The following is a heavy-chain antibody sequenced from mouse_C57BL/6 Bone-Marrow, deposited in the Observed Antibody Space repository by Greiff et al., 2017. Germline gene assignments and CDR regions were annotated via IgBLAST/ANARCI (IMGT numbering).Heavy chain of an antibody. J-gene: IGHJ3*01. CDR3: ARKGPGSWFAY. V-gene: IGHV5-4*03. Sequence: EVKLEESGGGLVKPGGSLKLSCAASGFTFSSYAMSWVRQTPENRLEWVATISPGGSYTYYPDNVKGRSTFSRDNSKNNPYLQLSNMKSEDAAVYYCARKGPGSWFAYWGQGTLVTVSA. CDR1: GFTFSSYA. CDR2: ISPGGSYT.